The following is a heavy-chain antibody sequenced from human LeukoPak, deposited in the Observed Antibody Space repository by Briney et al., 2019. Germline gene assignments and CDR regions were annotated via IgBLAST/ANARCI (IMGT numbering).Heavy chain of an antibody. Sequence: PGRSLRLSCAASGFTFSTYCIQYVVQAPGKGLEWVAVIWYDGSNKYYADSVKGRFTISRDNSKNTLYLQMNSLRAEDTAVYYCARDSLRGCNTICCDPWGRGTLVTVSS. CDR3: ARDSLRGCNTICCDP. CDR1: GFTFSTYC. D-gene: IGHD3-10*02. V-gene: IGHV3-33*01. CDR2: IWYDGSNK. J-gene: IGHJ5*02.